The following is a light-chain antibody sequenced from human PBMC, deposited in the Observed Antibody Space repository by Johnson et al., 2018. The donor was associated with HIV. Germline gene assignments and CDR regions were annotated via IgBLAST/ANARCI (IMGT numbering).Light chain of an antibody. CDR3: GTWDSSLIAGFYV. J-gene: IGLJ1*01. CDR2: DND. V-gene: IGLV1-51*01. Sequence: QSVLTQPPSVSAAPGQKVTISCSGSNSNIGNNYVSWYQHLPGTAPKLLIYDNDQRPSGIPDRFSASKSGTSATLDITGLQTGDEADYYCGTWDSSLIAGFYVFGTGTKVTVL. CDR1: NSNIGNNY.